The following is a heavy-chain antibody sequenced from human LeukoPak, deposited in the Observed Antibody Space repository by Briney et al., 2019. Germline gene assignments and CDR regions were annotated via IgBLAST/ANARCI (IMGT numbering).Heavy chain of an antibody. CDR1: GFTFSNYA. V-gene: IGHV3-23*01. J-gene: IGHJ4*02. D-gene: IGHD3-9*01. CDR3: AKWGDYDVLTGYYVSDY. Sequence: PGASLRLSCAASGFTFSNYAMSWVRQAPGNGLEWVSAITGSGGNTYYADSLKGRFTISRDSSKNTVFLQMNSLRAEDTAVYYCAKWGDYDVLTGYYVSDYWGQGTLVTVSS. CDR2: ITGSGGNT.